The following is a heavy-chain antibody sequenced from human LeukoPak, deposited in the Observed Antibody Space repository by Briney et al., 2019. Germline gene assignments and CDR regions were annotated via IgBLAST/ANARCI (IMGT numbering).Heavy chain of an antibody. Sequence: ASVTVSCKASGYTFTGYYMHWVRQAPGQGLEWMGWINPNSGGTNYAQKFQGRVTMTRDTSISTAYMELSGLRSDDTAVYYCARDRCSGGSCYSFYWGQGTLVTVSS. CDR3: ARDRCSGGSCYSFY. D-gene: IGHD2-15*01. CDR1: GYTFTGYY. V-gene: IGHV1-2*02. J-gene: IGHJ4*02. CDR2: INPNSGGT.